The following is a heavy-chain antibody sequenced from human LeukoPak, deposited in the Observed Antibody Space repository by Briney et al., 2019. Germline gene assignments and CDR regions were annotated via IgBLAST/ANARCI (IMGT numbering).Heavy chain of an antibody. J-gene: IGHJ4*02. CDR3: SRLRGYSYGYADY. Sequence: TGGSLRLSCAASGFTISSYSMNWVRQAPGKGLEWVSYISSSGSTIDYADSVKGRFTISRDNAKNSLFLQMNNLRAEDTAVYYCSRLRGYSYGYADYWGQGTLVTVSS. CDR1: GFTISSYS. CDR2: ISSSGSTI. D-gene: IGHD5-18*01. V-gene: IGHV3-48*04.